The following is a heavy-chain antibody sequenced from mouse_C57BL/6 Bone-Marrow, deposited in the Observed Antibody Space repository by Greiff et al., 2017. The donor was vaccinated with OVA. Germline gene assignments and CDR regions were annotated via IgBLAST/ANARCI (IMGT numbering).Heavy chain of an antibody. Sequence: VQLQQPGAELVKPGASVKMSCKASGYTFTSYWITGVKQRPGQGLEWIGDIYPGSGSTNYNAKFKSKATLTVDTSSSTAYMQLSSLTSEDSAVYYCARYDGYYFDYWGQGTTLTVSS. D-gene: IGHD2-3*01. CDR2: IYPGSGST. J-gene: IGHJ2*01. V-gene: IGHV1-55*01. CDR3: ARYDGYYFDY. CDR1: GYTFTSYW.